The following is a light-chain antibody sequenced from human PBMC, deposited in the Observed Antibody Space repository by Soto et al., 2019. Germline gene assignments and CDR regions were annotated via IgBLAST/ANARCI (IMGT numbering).Light chain of an antibody. CDR3: QQYLSPPYT. CDR2: DTS. J-gene: IGKJ3*01. CDR1: QSVSSS. Sequence: EVAMAQTPVTLSVSPGERVTLSCRASQSVSSSLAWYQQKPGQAPRLLIYDTSTRATTIPARFSGSGSGTEFTLTISGLQAEDVAVYYCQQYLSPPYTFAPGTKVDIK. V-gene: IGKV3-15*01.